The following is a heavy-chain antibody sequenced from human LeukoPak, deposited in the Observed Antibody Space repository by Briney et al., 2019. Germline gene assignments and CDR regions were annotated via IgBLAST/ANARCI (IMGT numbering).Heavy chain of an antibody. Sequence: PSETLSLTCAVYGGSFSGYYWTWIRQSPGKGLEWIGEINHSGSTNYNPSLKSRVTMSVDTSKNQFSLKLNSMTAADTAVYYCARGSTSGWTGGGFYYYMDVWGKGTTVTISS. CDR3: ARGSTSGWTGGGFYYYMDV. D-gene: IGHD6-19*01. J-gene: IGHJ6*03. CDR2: INHSGST. CDR1: GGSFSGYY. V-gene: IGHV4-34*01.